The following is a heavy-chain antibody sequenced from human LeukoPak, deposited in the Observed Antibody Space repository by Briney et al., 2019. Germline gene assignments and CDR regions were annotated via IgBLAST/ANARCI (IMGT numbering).Heavy chain of an antibody. J-gene: IGHJ5*02. CDR3: TRGHYGP. V-gene: IGHV3-15*01. Sequence: GGSLRLPCAASGFTFSDDWMNWVRQAPGKGLEWVGHIRGKGHGGTTEYAAPVKGRFTISRDDSKSTLYLQMNSLKTEDTALYFGTRGHYGPGGRGTLVIVSS. CDR2: IRGKGHGGTT. D-gene: IGHD3-10*01. CDR1: GFTFSDDW.